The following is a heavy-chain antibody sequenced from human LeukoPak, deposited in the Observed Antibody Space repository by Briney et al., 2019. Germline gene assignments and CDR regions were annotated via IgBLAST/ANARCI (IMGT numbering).Heavy chain of an antibody. J-gene: IGHJ4*02. D-gene: IGHD6-13*01. CDR3: ARDYSTSSWDN. CDR1: GFTFTSSA. V-gene: IGHV1-2*02. CDR2: INTNSGGT. Sequence: GASVKVSCKASGFTFTSSAMQWVRQAPGQGLEWMGWINTNSGGTIYSQKFQGRITMTRDPSITTAYMELSSLRSDDTAVYYCARDYSTSSWDNWGQGTLVTVSS.